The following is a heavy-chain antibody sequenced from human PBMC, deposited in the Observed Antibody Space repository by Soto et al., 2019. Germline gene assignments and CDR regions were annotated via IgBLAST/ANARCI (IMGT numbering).Heavy chain of an antibody. Sequence: PGGSLRLSCAASGFTFSSYGMHWVRQAPGKGLEWVAVIWYDGSNKYYADSVKGRFTISRDNSKNTLYLQMNSLRAEDTAVYYCAKTVAGSLRDYFDYWGQGTLVTVSS. CDR3: AKTVAGSLRDYFDY. CDR1: GFTFSSYG. CDR2: IWYDGSNK. J-gene: IGHJ4*02. V-gene: IGHV3-30*02. D-gene: IGHD6-19*01.